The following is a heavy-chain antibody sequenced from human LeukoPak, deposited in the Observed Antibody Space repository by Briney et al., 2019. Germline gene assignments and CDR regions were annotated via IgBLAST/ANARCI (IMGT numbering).Heavy chain of an antibody. V-gene: IGHV3-7*04. J-gene: IGHJ4*02. CDR2: IKQDGSEK. Sequence: GGSLRLSCAASGFIFSSYWMTWVRQTPGKGLEWVVNIKQDGSEKYYVDSVKGRFTISRDNAKNSLYLQMNSLRAEDTAVYYCARGFVNTYWGQGTLITVSS. CDR1: GFIFSSYW. D-gene: IGHD3-3*01. CDR3: ARGFVNTY.